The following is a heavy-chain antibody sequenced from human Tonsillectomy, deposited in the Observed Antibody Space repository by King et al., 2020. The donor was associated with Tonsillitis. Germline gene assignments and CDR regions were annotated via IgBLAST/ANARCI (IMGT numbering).Heavy chain of an antibody. Sequence: VQLVESGGGLVQPGGSLRLSCAASGFTFSSYVMSWVRQAPGKGLEWVSAISSSGGDTNYADSVKGRLTISRDNSKNKLYLQMNSLRAEDTAVYYRAAEPLSSSWYGMDYGGQGTLGTVSS. J-gene: IGHJ4*02. CDR2: ISSSGGDT. CDR3: AAEPLSSSWYGMDY. CDR1: GFTFSSYV. V-gene: IGHV3-23*04. D-gene: IGHD6-13*01.